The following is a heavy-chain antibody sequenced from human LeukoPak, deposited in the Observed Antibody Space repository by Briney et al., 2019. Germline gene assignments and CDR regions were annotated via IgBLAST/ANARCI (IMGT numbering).Heavy chain of an antibody. J-gene: IGHJ3*02. Sequence: GGSLRLSCAASGFIFNINAMSWVRQAPGKGLEWVSGISGGGGDTYYADSVKGRFTISRDNSKNTVYLQMSSLRAEDTAVYYCAKDPNVVVVVAATHSDAFDIWGQGTMVTVSS. CDR1: GFIFNINA. CDR2: ISGGGGDT. D-gene: IGHD2-15*01. CDR3: AKDPNVVVVVAATHSDAFDI. V-gene: IGHV3-23*01.